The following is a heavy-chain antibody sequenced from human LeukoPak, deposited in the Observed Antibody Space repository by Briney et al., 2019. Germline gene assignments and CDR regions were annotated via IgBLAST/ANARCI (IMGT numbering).Heavy chain of an antibody. D-gene: IGHD5-24*01. Sequence: ASVKVSCKASGGTFSSYAISWVRQAPGQGLEWMGGSIPIFGTANYAQKFQGRVTITTDESTSTAYMEPSSLRAEDTAVYYCASGVEMATIKNWGQGTLVTVSS. J-gene: IGHJ4*02. CDR3: ASGVEMATIKN. CDR1: GGTFSSYA. V-gene: IGHV1-69*05. CDR2: SIPIFGTA.